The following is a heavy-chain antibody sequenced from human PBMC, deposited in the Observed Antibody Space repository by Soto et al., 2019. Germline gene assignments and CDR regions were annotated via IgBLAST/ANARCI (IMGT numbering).Heavy chain of an antibody. Sequence: EVQLVESGGGLVQPGGSLRPSFAASGFTVSSNNLSWVRQAPGKGREWVSVIYSGGSTYYADSVKGRFTISRDNSKNTLYLQMNSLRAEDTAVYYCARDFVHGDHPEYFQHWGQGTLVTVSS. D-gene: IGHD4-17*01. V-gene: IGHV3-66*01. CDR1: GFTVSSNN. CDR3: ARDFVHGDHPEYFQH. CDR2: IYSGGST. J-gene: IGHJ1*01.